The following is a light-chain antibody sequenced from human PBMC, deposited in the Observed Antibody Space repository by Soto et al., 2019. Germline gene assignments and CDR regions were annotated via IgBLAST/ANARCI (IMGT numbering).Light chain of an antibody. CDR1: QSISGS. J-gene: IGKJ4*01. CDR3: QQTYRTPFT. V-gene: IGKV1-39*01. CDR2: TAG. Sequence: DIQMTQSPSSLSASVGDRVTITCRASQSISGSLHWYQQKPGNAPKLLVYTAGSLQSGVPSRFSGRGSGTDFTLTISSLQPEDFAAYYCQQTYRTPFTFGGGTKVDIK.